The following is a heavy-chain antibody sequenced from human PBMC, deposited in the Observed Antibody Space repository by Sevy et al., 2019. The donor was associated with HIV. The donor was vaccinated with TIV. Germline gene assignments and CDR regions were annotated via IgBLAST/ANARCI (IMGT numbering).Heavy chain of an antibody. D-gene: IGHD2-15*01. CDR3: ARGPQSCNSVSCYSALS. CDR2: IYISGST. Sequence: SETLSLTCTVSGGSISDYYWTWIRQPAGKGLEWLGRIYISGSTEYNPSLKSRVSMSLDTSKITFSLKLTSMTAADTAVYYCARGPQSCNSVSCYSALSWGQGILVTVSS. J-gene: IGHJ4*02. CDR1: GGSISDYY. V-gene: IGHV4-4*07.